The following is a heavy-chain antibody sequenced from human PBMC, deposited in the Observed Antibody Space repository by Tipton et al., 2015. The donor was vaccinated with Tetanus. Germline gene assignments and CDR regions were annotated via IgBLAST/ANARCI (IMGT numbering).Heavy chain of an antibody. D-gene: IGHD3-9*01. J-gene: IGHJ4*02. V-gene: IGHV1-3*04. CDR2: INTGNGDT. CDR3: ARRGGDFLTGYYDS. Sequence: QVQLVQSGAEVKKPGSSVKVSCKASGGAFTNYAMHWVRQAPGQSLEWMGWINTGNGDTRYSQRFQGRVTITRDTSAGTAYMELSSLRSEDTAVYYCARRGGDFLTGYYDSWGQGTLVTVSS. CDR1: GGAFTNYA.